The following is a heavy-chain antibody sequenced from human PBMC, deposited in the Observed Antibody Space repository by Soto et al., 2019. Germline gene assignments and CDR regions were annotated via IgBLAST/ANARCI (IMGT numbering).Heavy chain of an antibody. CDR1: GGSISSDY. V-gene: IGHV4-4*07. CDR3: AREPTTAGTVNWFDP. Sequence: VQLQESGPGLVKPSETLSLICTVSGGSISSDYLSWIRQLAGKGLEWIGRVYTSGYSNSNPSLKSRVTMSVDTSKKQFSLNLSSVTAADTAVYYCAREPTTAGTVNWFDPWGQGTLVTVSS. D-gene: IGHD6-13*01. CDR2: VYTSGYS. J-gene: IGHJ5*02.